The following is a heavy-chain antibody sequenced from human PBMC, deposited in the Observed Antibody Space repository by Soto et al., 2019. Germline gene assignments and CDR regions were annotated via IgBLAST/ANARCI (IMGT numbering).Heavy chain of an antibody. Sequence: QVQLVQSGAEVKKPGSSVKVSCKASGGTFSSYAISWVRQAPGQGLEWMGGIIPIFGTANYAQKFQGRVTITADASTSTAYMELSSLRSEDTAVYYCARDGTFGIVVVPAAENYYYYGMDVWGQGTTVTVSS. V-gene: IGHV1-69*01. CDR3: ARDGTFGIVVVPAAENYYYYGMDV. D-gene: IGHD2-2*01. CDR2: IIPIFGTA. CDR1: GGTFSSYA. J-gene: IGHJ6*02.